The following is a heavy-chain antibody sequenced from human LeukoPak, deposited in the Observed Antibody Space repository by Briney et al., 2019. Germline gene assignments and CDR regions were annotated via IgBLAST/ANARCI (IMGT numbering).Heavy chain of an antibody. J-gene: IGHJ4*02. CDR2: IIPIFGTA. CDR3: ARGGAAVRYLNYYGSGSYYYFDY. CDR1: GGTFSSYA. D-gene: IGHD3-10*01. Sequence: SVKVSCKASGGTFSSYAISWVRQAPGQGLEWMGGIIPIFGTANYAQKFQGRVTITADESTSTAYMGLSSLRSEDTAVYYCARGGAAVRYLNYYGSGSYYYFDYWGQGTLVTVSS. V-gene: IGHV1-69*13.